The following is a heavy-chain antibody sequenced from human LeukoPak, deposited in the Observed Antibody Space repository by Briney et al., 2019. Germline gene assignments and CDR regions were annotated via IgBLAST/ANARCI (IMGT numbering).Heavy chain of an antibody. CDR3: AKDLERATTSDF. CDR1: GFTFSSYA. CDR2: ISGSGDDT. D-gene: IGHD1-26*01. J-gene: IGHJ4*02. V-gene: IGHV3-23*01. Sequence: GGSLRLSCAASGFTFSSYAMSWVRQVPGKGLEWASVISGSGDDTYYADSVKGRFTISRDNSKNTLYLQMSSLRAEDTALYYCAKDLERATTSDFWGQGTLVTVSS.